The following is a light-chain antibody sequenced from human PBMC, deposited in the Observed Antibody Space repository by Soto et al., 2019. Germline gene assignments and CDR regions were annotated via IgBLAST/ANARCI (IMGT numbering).Light chain of an antibody. CDR3: AAWDDSLNGRV. Sequence: QSVLTQPPSASGTPGQRVTISCSGSSSNIGSNTVNWYQQLPGTAPKLLIYSNNQRPSGVPDRFSGSKSGTSASLAISGLQSEDEADYYCAAWDDSLNGRVFGTGT. J-gene: IGLJ1*01. CDR2: SNN. V-gene: IGLV1-44*01. CDR1: SSNIGSNT.